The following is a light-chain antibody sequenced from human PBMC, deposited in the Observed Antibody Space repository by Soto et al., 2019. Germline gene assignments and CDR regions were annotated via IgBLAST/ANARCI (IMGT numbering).Light chain of an antibody. CDR2: GAS. V-gene: IGKV3-15*01. CDR3: LQYNTRPYT. Sequence: EIVMTQSPATLSVSPGERATLSCRASQSVSSNLAWYQQKPGQAPRLLIYGASTKATGIPARFSGSGSGTEFTLTSSRLQSENFSVYYCLQYNTRPYTFGQGTKLEIK. CDR1: QSVSSN. J-gene: IGKJ2*01.